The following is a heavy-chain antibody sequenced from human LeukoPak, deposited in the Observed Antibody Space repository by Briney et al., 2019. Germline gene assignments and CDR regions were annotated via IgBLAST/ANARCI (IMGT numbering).Heavy chain of an antibody. CDR3: ARTTEGGYSYGYFYYYYMDV. D-gene: IGHD5-18*01. Sequence: PSETLSLTCTVSGGSISSYYWSWIRQPPGKGLEWIGYIYYSGSTNYKSSLKSRVTISVDTSKNQFSLKLSSVTAADTTVYYCARTTEGGYSYGYFYYYYMDVWGKGTTVTISS. CDR1: GGSISSYY. J-gene: IGHJ6*03. V-gene: IGHV4-59*01. CDR2: IYYSGST.